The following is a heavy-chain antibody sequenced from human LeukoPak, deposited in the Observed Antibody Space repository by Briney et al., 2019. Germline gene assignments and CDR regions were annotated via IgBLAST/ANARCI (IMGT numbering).Heavy chain of an antibody. CDR1: GFTFSNYA. V-gene: IGHV3-23*01. CDR2: ISAIGNSQ. J-gene: IGHJ4*02. CDR3: AKRSTAIVLTSYSDL. D-gene: IGHD1-26*01. Sequence: GGSPRLSCAASGFTFSNYAMSWVRQAPGKGLEWVSVISAIGNSQYYADSVKGRFTISRDNSKKTVDLQMNSLRVDDTAVYYCAKRSTAIVLTSYSDLWGQGTLVTVSS.